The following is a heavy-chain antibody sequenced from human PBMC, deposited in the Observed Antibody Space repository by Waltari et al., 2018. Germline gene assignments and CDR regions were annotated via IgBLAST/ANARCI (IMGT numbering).Heavy chain of an antibody. J-gene: IGHJ5*01. CDR2: SSYSGGST. CDR1: GFTFSTYA. V-gene: IGHV3-23*01. Sequence: EVQLLVSGGGLVQPGGPLRLPCAVSGFTFSTYAMRWLGQAPGRGLQWVTSSSYSGGSTYYASSGKDRFPISRDNSKNTLFLQMSSLRADDTAVYYCAKAGGTSDSSSWYLWIDSWGQGTLVTVSS. D-gene: IGHD6-13*01. CDR3: AKAGGTSDSSSWYLWIDS.